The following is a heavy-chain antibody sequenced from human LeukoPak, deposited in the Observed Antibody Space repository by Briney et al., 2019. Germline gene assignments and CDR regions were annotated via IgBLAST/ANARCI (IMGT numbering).Heavy chain of an antibody. J-gene: IGHJ4*02. CDR3: ARRRDGYNYVGTDY. CDR1: GYNFTNYW. Sequence: GESLKISCKGSGYNFTNYWIGWVRQMPGKGLEWMGIIYSGDSDTTYSPSFQGQVTISADKSISTAYLQWSSLNASDTAMYYCARRRDGYNYVGTDYWGQGTLVSVSS. D-gene: IGHD5-24*01. CDR2: IYSGDSDT. V-gene: IGHV5-51*01.